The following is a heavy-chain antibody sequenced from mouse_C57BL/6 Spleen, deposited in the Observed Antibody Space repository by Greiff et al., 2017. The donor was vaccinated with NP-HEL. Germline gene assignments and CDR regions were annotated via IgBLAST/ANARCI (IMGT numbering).Heavy chain of an antibody. CDR2: IYPGSGST. Sequence: QVQLQQPGAELVKPGASVKMSCKASGYTFTSYWITWVKQRPGQGLEWIGDIYPGSGSTNYNEKFKSKATLTVDTSSSTAYMQLSSLTSEDSAVYYCARGGDYGSSYAWFAYWGQGTLVTVSA. V-gene: IGHV1-55*01. CDR1: GYTFTSYW. D-gene: IGHD1-1*01. CDR3: ARGGDYGSSYAWFAY. J-gene: IGHJ3*01.